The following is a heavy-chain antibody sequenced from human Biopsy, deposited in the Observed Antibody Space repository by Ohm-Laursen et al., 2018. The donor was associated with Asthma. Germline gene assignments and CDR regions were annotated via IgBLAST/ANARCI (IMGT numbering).Heavy chain of an antibody. CDR1: GFSFSNFA. V-gene: IGHV3-30*01. J-gene: IGHJ3*02. CDR2: ISKDASTQ. Sequence: SLRLSCTAFGFSFSNFAIPWFRQAPGKGLEWVGVISKDASTQDYADSVKGRFTMARDNSKNTLDLQMNSLREEDTAVYYCVRDGTDDAFDIWGQGTVVSVSS. CDR3: VRDGTDDAFDI. D-gene: IGHD1-1*01.